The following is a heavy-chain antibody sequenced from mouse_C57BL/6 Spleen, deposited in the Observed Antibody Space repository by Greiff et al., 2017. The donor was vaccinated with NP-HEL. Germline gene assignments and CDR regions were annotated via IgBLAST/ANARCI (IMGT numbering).Heavy chain of an antibody. J-gene: IGHJ1*03. D-gene: IGHD2-3*01. CDR3: AREGRLLRYFDV. V-gene: IGHV3-6*01. Sequence: EVQLVESGPGLVKPSQSLSLTCSVTGYSITSGYYWNWIRQFPGNKLEWMGYISYDGSNNYNPSLKNRISITRDTSKNQFFLKLNSVTTEDTATYYCAREGRLLRYFDVWGTGTTVTVSS. CDR1: GYSITSGYY. CDR2: ISYDGSN.